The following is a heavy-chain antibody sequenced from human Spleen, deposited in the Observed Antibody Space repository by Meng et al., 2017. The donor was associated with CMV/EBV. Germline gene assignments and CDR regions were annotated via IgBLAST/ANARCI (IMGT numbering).Heavy chain of an antibody. CDR3: AREDGYTKRGAFDI. J-gene: IGHJ3*02. D-gene: IGHD5-24*01. CDR2: IKQDGSEK. CDR1: GFTFSSYW. Sequence: LSLTCAASGFTFSSYWMSWVRQAPGKGLEWVANIKQDGSEKYYVDSVKGRFTISRDNAKNSLYLQMNSLRAEDTAVYYCAREDGYTKRGAFDIWGQGTMVTVSS. V-gene: IGHV3-7*01.